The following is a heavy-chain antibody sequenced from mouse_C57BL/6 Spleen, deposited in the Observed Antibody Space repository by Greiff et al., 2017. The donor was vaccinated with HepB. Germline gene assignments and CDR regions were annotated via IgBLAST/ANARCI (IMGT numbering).Heavy chain of an antibody. CDR3: ARHDDYDYDGNAWFAY. CDR1: GFTFSSYG. V-gene: IGHV5-6*01. Sequence: EVQLVESGGDLVKPGGSLKLSCAASGFTFSSYGMSWVRQTPDKRLEWVATISSGGSYTYYPDSVKGRFTISRDNAKNTLYLQMSSLKSEDTAMYYCARHDDYDYDGNAWFAYWGQGTLVTVSA. D-gene: IGHD2-4*01. CDR2: ISSGGSYT. J-gene: IGHJ3*01.